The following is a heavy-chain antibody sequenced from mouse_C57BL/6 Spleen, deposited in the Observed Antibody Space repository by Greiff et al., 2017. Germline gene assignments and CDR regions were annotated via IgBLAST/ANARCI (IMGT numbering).Heavy chain of an antibody. J-gene: IGHJ4*01. V-gene: IGHV1-82*01. CDR1: GYAFSSSW. CDR3: ASSRDNWDYYARDY. Sequence: QVQLQQSGPELVKPGASVKISCKASGYAFSSSWMNWVKQRPGKGLEWIGRIYPGDGDTTYTGKFKGKATLTADKSSSTAYMQRSSLTSEDTAVYFNASSRDNWDYYARDYGGKGTSGTVSS. CDR2: IYPGDGDT. D-gene: IGHD4-1*01.